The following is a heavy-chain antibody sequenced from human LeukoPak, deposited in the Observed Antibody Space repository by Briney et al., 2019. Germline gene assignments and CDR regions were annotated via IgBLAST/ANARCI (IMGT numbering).Heavy chain of an antibody. J-gene: IGHJ6*03. V-gene: IGHV3-21*01. CDR1: GFTFSRYS. Sequence: GGSLRLSCAASGFTFSRYSMNWVRQAPGKGLEWVSSISISSNDIYYADSVKGRFTISRDNAKNSLYLQRNSLRAEDTAVYYCARRAAAGPAPYYYYYMDVWGKGTTVTISS. D-gene: IGHD6-13*01. CDR2: ISISSNDI. CDR3: ARRAAAGPAPYYYYYMDV.